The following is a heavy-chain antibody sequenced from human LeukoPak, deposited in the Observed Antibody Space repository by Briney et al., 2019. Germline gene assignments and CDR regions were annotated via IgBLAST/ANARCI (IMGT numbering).Heavy chain of an antibody. V-gene: IGHV3-23*01. J-gene: IGHJ4*02. D-gene: IGHD3-16*01. CDR2: VSDNGGRT. CDR3: AKTRGKVDPFDY. CDR1: GFTFRSYS. Sequence: PGGSLRLSCAASGFTFRSYSMHWVRQAPGKGLEWVSSVSDNGGRTYYTDSVKGRFTISRDNSKNTLYLQMNSLRAEDTAVYYFAKTRGKVDPFDYWGQGTLVTVSS.